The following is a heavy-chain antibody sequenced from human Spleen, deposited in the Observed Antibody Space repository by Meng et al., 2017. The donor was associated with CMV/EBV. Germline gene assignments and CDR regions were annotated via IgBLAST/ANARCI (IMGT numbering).Heavy chain of an antibody. CDR3: ARGAYDFLSGYLYYYYYYGMDV. D-gene: IGHD3-3*01. CDR2: IKHSGST. J-gene: IGHJ6*02. Sequence: SETLSLTCAVYGGSFSGYSWSWIRQPPGKGLEWIGEIKHSGSTNYNPSLKSRVTISVDTSKSQFSLQLSSVTAADTAVYYCARGAYDFLSGYLYYYYYYGMDVWGQGTTVTVSS. V-gene: IGHV4-34*01. CDR1: GGSFSGYS.